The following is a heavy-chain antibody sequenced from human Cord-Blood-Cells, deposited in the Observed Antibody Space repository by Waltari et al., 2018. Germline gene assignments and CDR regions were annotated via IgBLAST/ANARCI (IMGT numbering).Heavy chain of an antibody. CDR2: IYYSGST. Sequence: QLQLQESGPGLVKPSETLSLTCTVSGGSISSSSYYWGWIRQPPGKGLEWIGRIYYSGSTYHNPSLKSRVTISVDTSKNQFSLKLSSVTAADTAVYYCASTAPYYYDSSGYYYFDYWGQGTLVTVSS. J-gene: IGHJ4*02. CDR3: ASTAPYYYDSSGYYYFDY. CDR1: GGSISSSSYY. D-gene: IGHD3-22*01. V-gene: IGHV4-39*01.